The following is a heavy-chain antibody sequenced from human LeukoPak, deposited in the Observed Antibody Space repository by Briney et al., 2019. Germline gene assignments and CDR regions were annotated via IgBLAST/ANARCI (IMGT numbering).Heavy chain of an antibody. J-gene: IGHJ4*02. D-gene: IGHD6-13*01. CDR3: ARGGAAAGTEVYFDY. Sequence: PGGCLRLSCAASGFTFSSYWMSCVRQAPGKGLEWVANIKQDGSEKYYVDSVKGRFTISRDNAKNSLYLQMNSLRAEDTAVYYCARGGAAAGTEVYFDYWGQGTLVTVSS. CDR2: IKQDGSEK. CDR1: GFTFSSYW. V-gene: IGHV3-7*01.